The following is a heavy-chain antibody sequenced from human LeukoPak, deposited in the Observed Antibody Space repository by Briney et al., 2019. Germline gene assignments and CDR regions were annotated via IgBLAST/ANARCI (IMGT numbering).Heavy chain of an antibody. CDR3: ARRDYYYYYMDV. CDR2: IYTSGST. V-gene: IGHV4-4*09. Sequence: SATLSLTCTVSGGSISSYYWSWIRQPPGKGLEWIGYIYTSGSTNYNPSLKSRVTISVDTSKNQFSLKLSSVTAAGTAVYYCARRDYYYYYMDVWGKGTTVTVSS. CDR1: GGSISSYY. J-gene: IGHJ6*03.